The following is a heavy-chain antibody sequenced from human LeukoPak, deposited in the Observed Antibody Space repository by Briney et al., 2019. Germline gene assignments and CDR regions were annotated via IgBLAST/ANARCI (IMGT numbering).Heavy chain of an antibody. CDR3: ARVLRPTSYYSNPRSGSFAF. V-gene: IGHV4-39*01. CDR1: CGSISSSNYY. J-gene: IGHJ4*02. CDR2: SYYSGST. Sequence: SETLSLTCTASCGSISSSNYYCGWIRAPPVKGLEWIWSSYYSGSTYYNPSLRTRVSISVDKAKNQMSMDLNSMSAADTAFYYCARVLRPTSYYSNPRSGSFAFGGQGTLVRVSP. D-gene: IGHD3-9*01.